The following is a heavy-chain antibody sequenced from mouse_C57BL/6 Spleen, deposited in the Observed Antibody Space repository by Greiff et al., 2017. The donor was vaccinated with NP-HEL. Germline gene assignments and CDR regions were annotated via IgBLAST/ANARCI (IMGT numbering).Heavy chain of an antibody. D-gene: IGHD2-5*01. CDR2: IDPSDSYT. Sequence: VQLQQPGAELVMPGASVKLSCKASGYTFTSYWMHWVKQRPGQGLEWIGEIDPSDSYTNYNQKFKGKSTLTVDKSSSTAYMQLSSLTSEDSAVYYCARNSNYVRYFDYWGQGTTLTVSS. J-gene: IGHJ2*01. V-gene: IGHV1-69*01. CDR1: GYTFTSYW. CDR3: ARNSNYVRYFDY.